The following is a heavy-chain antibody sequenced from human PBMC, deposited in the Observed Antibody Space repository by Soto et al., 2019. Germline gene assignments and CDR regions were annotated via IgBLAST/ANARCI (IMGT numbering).Heavy chain of an antibody. CDR3: AKDRTPTGITIFGVVSGGRGFDY. Sequence: QVQLVESGGGVVQPGRSLRLSCAASGFTFSSYGMHWVRQAPGKGLEWVAVISYDGSNKYYADSVKGRFTISRDNSKNTLYLQMNSLRAEDTAVYYCAKDRTPTGITIFGVVSGGRGFDYWGQGTLVTVSS. D-gene: IGHD3-3*01. V-gene: IGHV3-30*18. CDR1: GFTFSSYG. J-gene: IGHJ4*02. CDR2: ISYDGSNK.